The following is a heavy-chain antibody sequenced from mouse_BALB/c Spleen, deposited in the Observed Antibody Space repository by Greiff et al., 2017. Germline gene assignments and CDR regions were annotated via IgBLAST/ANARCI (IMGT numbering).Heavy chain of an antibody. CDR1: GFTFSDYG. J-gene: IGHJ3*01. D-gene: IGHD2-10*02. Sequence: EVNLVESGGGLVQPGGSRKLSCAASGFTFSDYGMAWVRQAPGKGPEWVAFISNLAYSIYYADTVTGRFTISRENAKNTLYLEMSSLRSEDTAMYYCARAYGNYFAYWGQGTLVTVSA. CDR3: ARAYGNYFAY. CDR2: ISNLAYSI. V-gene: IGHV5-15*02.